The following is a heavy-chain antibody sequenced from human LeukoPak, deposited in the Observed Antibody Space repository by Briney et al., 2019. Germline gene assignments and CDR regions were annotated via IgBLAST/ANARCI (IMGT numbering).Heavy chain of an antibody. V-gene: IGHV1-2*02. CDR1: GYTFTGYY. Sequence: ASVKVSCKASGYTFTGYYMHWLRQAPGQGLEWMGWINPNSGGTNYAQKFQGRVTMTRDTSISTAYMELSRLRSDDTAVYYCARVKDFWSGYSLDYWGQGTLVTVSS. D-gene: IGHD3-3*01. J-gene: IGHJ4*02. CDR3: ARVKDFWSGYSLDY. CDR2: INPNSGGT.